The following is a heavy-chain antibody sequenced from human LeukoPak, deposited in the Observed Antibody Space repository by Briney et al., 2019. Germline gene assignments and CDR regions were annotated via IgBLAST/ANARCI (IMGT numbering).Heavy chain of an antibody. J-gene: IGHJ4*02. CDR2: ISSSGSTI. D-gene: IGHD3-22*01. V-gene: IGHV3-48*03. CDR3: AKDLSITMIVVVIGPVDY. CDR1: GFTFSSYE. Sequence: GGSLRLSCAASGFTFSSYEMNWVRQAPGKGLEWVSYISSSGSTIYYADSVKGRFTISRDNSKNTLYLQMNSLRAEDTAVYYCAKDLSITMIVVVIGPVDYWGQGTLVTVSS.